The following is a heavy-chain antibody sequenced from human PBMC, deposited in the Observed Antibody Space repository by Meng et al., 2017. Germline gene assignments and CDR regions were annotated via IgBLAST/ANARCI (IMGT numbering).Heavy chain of an antibody. J-gene: IGHJ6*02. D-gene: IGHD2/OR15-2a*01. CDR2: VSHSGGA. V-gene: IGHV4-59*01. Sequence: SETLSLTCTVSGGPISGYFWSWIRQSPGKGLEWIRHVSHSGGATYNSSLKSRVTISVDKSKNQFSLKMNSVTAADTAVYYCARGILAVDYYYGMDVWGQGTTVTVSS. CDR3: ARGILAVDYYYGMDV. CDR1: GGPISGYF.